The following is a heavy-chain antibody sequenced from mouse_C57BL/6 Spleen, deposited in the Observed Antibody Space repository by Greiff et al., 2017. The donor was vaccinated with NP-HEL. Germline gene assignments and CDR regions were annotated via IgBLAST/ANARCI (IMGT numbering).Heavy chain of an antibody. CDR2: ISNGGGST. D-gene: IGHD2-1*01. J-gene: IGHJ3*01. CDR3: ARVNYGNPAWFAY. CDR1: GFTFSDYY. V-gene: IGHV5-12*01. Sequence: EVMLVESGGGLVQPGGSLKLSCAASGFTFSDYYMYWVRQTPEKRLEWVAYISNGGGSTYYLDTVKGRFTISRDNAKNTLYLQMSRLKSEDTAMYYCARVNYGNPAWFAYWGQGTLVTVSA.